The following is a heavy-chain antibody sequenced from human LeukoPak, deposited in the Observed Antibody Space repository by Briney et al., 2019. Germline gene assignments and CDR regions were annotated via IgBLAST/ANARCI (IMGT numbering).Heavy chain of an antibody. Sequence: ETLSLTCAVYGGSFSGYYWSWIRQPPGKGLEWVSSISASGGSTYYADSVKGRFTISRDNSKNTLYLQMNSLRAEDTAVFHRAKDRDVVVTAIRPEYFHYWGQGTLVTVSS. V-gene: IGHV3-23*01. J-gene: IGHJ1*01. CDR3: AKDRDVVVTAIRPEYFHY. CDR2: ISASGGST. D-gene: IGHD2-21*02. CDR1: GGSFSGYY.